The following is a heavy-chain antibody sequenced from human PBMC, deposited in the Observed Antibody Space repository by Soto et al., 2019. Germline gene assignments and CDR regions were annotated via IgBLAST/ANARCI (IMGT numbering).Heavy chain of an antibody. CDR3: ARDYYDILTGYYSFDY. CDR2: IYTSGST. V-gene: IGHV4-4*07. J-gene: IGHJ4*02. Sequence: SETLSLTCTVSGGSISSYYWSWIRQPAGKGLEWIGRIYTSGSTNYNPSLKSRVTMSVDASKNQFPLKLSSVTAADTAVDYCARDYYDILTGYYSFDYWGQGTLVTVSS. CDR1: GGSISSYY. D-gene: IGHD3-9*01.